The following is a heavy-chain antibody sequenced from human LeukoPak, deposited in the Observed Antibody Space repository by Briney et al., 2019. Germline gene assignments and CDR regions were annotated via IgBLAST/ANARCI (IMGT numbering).Heavy chain of an antibody. CDR3: AKDRGIAAAGSPYGMDV. J-gene: IGHJ6*02. D-gene: IGHD6-13*01. Sequence: GGSLRLSCAASGFTFSSYGMHWVRQAPGKGLEWVAVISYDGSNKYYADSVKGRFTISRDNSKNTLYLQMNSLRAEDTAVYYCAKDRGIAAAGSPYGMDVWGQGTTVTVSS. V-gene: IGHV3-30*18. CDR2: ISYDGSNK. CDR1: GFTFSSYG.